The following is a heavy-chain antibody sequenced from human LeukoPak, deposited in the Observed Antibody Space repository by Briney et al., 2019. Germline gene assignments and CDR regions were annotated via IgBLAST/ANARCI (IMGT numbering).Heavy chain of an antibody. CDR3: ARGIRRDTAMVTFAY. J-gene: IGHJ4*02. CDR2: INPNSGGT. Sequence: GASVKVSCKASGYTFTGYYMHWVRQAPGQGLEWMGWINPNSGGTNYAQKFQGRVTMTRDTSISTAYMELSRLRSDDTAVYYCARGIRRDTAMVTFAYWGQGTLVTVSS. CDR1: GYTFTGYY. D-gene: IGHD5-18*01. V-gene: IGHV1-2*02.